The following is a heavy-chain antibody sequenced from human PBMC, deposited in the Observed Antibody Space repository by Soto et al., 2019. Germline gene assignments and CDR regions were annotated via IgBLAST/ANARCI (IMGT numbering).Heavy chain of an antibody. CDR3: AREIVTAGGNNYFDP. Sequence: TLSLTCGVSGGTVASSHWWSWVRQSPGGGLEWIGNVYHTGDTNFNPSLQSRVTISVDKSNNQFSLRLNSLTAADTAVYFCAREIVTAGGNNYFDPWGPGTLVTVSS. CDR2: VYHTGDT. V-gene: IGHV4-4*01. J-gene: IGHJ5*02. D-gene: IGHD2-21*02. CDR1: GGTVASSHW.